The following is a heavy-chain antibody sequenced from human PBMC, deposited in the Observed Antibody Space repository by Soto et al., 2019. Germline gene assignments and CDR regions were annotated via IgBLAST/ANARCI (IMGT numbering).Heavy chain of an antibody. D-gene: IGHD3-9*01. CDR2: IYYSGSA. CDR3: ARHGAYYFDTGIYSDAFDI. CDR1: GDSDTNTNHY. J-gene: IGHJ3*02. V-gene: IGHV4-39*01. Sequence: QVQLQESGPGLVKSSETLSLTCTVSGDSDTNTNHYWGWIRQPPGRGLEWIGSIYYSGSAFYNPSLKSRVATSVDKSKNHFSQRLSSVTAADTAADYCARHGAYYFDTGIYSDAFDIWGPGTMVTVSS.